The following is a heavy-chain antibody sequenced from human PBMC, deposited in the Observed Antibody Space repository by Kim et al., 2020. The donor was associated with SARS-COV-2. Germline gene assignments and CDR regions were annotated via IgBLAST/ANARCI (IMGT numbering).Heavy chain of an antibody. D-gene: IGHD1-26*01. J-gene: IGHJ4*02. CDR2: MNPNSGNT. CDR1: GYTFTSYD. CDR3: ARGPGSYPNLPLAQNDY. Sequence: ASVKVSCKASGYTFTSYDINWVRQATGQGLEWMGWMNPNSGNTGYAQKFQGRVTMTRNTSISTAYMELSSLRSEDTAVYYCARGPGSYPNLPLAQNDYWGQGTLVTVSS. V-gene: IGHV1-8*01.